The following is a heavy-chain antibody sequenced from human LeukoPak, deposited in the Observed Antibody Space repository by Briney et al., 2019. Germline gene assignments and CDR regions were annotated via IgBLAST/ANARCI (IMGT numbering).Heavy chain of an antibody. CDR3: ARDWVPYDYVWGSYQEYNWFDP. CDR2: IKQDGSEK. CDR1: GFTFSSYG. Sequence: GGSLRLSCAASGFTFSSYGMHWVRQAPGKGLEWVANIKQDGSEKYYVDSVKGRFTISRDNAKNSLYLQMNSLRAEDTAVHYCARDWVPYDYVWGSYQEYNWFDPWGQGTLVTVSS. J-gene: IGHJ5*02. V-gene: IGHV3-7*01. D-gene: IGHD3-16*02.